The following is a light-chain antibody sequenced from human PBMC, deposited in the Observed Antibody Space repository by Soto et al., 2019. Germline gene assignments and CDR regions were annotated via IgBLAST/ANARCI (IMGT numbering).Light chain of an antibody. V-gene: IGKV3-15*01. Sequence: EIVLTQSPATLSVSPGERVTLSCRASQSVSSNLAWYQQKPGQAPRLLMYGASTRATGIPARFSGSGSGTEFTLTISRLEPEDFAVYYCQQYGSSATFGQGTRLEIK. J-gene: IGKJ5*01. CDR1: QSVSSN. CDR2: GAS. CDR3: QQYGSSAT.